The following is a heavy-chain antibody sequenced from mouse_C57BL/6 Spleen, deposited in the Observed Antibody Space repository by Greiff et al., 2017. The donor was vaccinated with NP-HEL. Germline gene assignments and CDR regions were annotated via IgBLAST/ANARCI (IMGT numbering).Heavy chain of an antibody. CDR3: ARFLITTVVARDYYAMDY. J-gene: IGHJ4*01. CDR2: IYPGSGCT. Sequence: QVQLQQPGAELVKPGASVKMSCKASGYTFTSYWITWVKPRPGQGLEWIGDIYPGSGCTNYNEKFKSKATLTVDTSSSTAYMQLSSLTSEDSAVYYCARFLITTVVARDYYAMDYWGQGTSVTVSS. D-gene: IGHD1-1*01. V-gene: IGHV1-55*01. CDR1: GYTFTSYW.